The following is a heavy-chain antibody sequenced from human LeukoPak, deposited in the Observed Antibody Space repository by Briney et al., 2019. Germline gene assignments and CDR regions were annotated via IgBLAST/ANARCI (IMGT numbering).Heavy chain of an antibody. D-gene: IGHD5-24*01. CDR1: GGSISSGGYS. V-gene: IGHV4-30-2*05. J-gene: IGHJ4*02. Sequence: PSETLSLTCAVSGGSISSGGYSWSWIRQPPGKGLEWIGYIYHSGSTYYNPSLKSRVTISVDTSKNQFSLKLSSVTAADTAVYYCARFVEMALYFDYWGQGTLVTVSS. CDR2: IYHSGST. CDR3: ARFVEMALYFDY.